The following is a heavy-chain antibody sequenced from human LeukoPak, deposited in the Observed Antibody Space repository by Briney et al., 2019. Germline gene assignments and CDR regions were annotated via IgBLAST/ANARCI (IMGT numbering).Heavy chain of an antibody. Sequence: ASVKVSCKASGYTFINYGLTWVRQAPGQGFEWMGWISAYTSSTNYAQKLQGRVTMPTDPSTSTAYMELTSLRSDDTAVYYCARTVGATGAFDIWGPGTMVIVSS. CDR2: ISAYTSST. D-gene: IGHD1-26*01. CDR1: GYTFINYG. CDR3: ARTVGATGAFDI. J-gene: IGHJ3*02. V-gene: IGHV1-18*01.